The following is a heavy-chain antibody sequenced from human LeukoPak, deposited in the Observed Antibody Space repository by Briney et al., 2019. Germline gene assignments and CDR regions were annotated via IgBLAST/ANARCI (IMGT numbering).Heavy chain of an antibody. CDR3: AGASRGGYLDL. J-gene: IGHJ2*01. CDR2: IDPSDSYS. D-gene: IGHD3-16*01. V-gene: IGHV5-10-1*01. Sequence: HGEPLDIPWQGPGSHFINHWITWARQVPGKGLEWMARIDPSDSYSNNRPPFQGDATISADKTTNTAYLQWTTRRASDAAMYYCAGASRGGYLDLWGRGTLVTVSS. CDR1: GSHFINHW.